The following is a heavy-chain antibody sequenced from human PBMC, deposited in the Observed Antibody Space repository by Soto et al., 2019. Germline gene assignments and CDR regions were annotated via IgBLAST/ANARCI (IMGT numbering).Heavy chain of an antibody. CDR2: IYFSGNT. Sequence: HLQLQESGPGLVKPSETLSLTCTVSDDSITSSTFYWGWIRQSPGKGLEWIGSIYFSGNTYYNPSLKSRVPISVDPSKNQFSLNLNSVTAADTAVYYCARHPLHRVGASISAFDLWGQGTVVTVSS. D-gene: IGHD1-26*01. CDR1: DDSITSSTFY. J-gene: IGHJ3*01. CDR3: ARHPLHRVGASISAFDL. V-gene: IGHV4-39*01.